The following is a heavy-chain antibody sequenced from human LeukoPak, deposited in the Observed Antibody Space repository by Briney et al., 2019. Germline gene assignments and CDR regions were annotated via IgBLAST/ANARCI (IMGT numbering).Heavy chain of an antibody. CDR1: GFTFSTYS. CDR3: AKDGLWFGDLTYFDY. V-gene: IGHV3-23*01. J-gene: IGHJ4*02. D-gene: IGHD3-10*01. Sequence: GGSLRLSCAASGFTFSTYSMSWVRQTPGKGLEWVTAISGSGATTDCAGSAKGRFTVSRDNSKNTLYLQMNSLRAEDTAVYYCAKDGLWFGDLTYFDYWGQGVLVTVSS. CDR2: ISGSGATT.